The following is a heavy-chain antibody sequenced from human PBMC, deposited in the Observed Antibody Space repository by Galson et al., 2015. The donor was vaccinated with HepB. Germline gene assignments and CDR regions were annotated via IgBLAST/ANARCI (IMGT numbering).Heavy chain of an antibody. CDR1: GFTFGGYG. V-gene: IGHV3-33*01. CDR3: AREGRITVTIFDY. Sequence: SLRLSCAASGFTFGGYGMHWVRQAPGKGLEWVGVIWYDGSNQHYADFVKGRFTISRDNSKNILYLQMNSPRAEDTAVYYCAREGRITVTIFDYWGQGSLVTVSS. D-gene: IGHD4-17*01. J-gene: IGHJ4*02. CDR2: IWYDGSNQ.